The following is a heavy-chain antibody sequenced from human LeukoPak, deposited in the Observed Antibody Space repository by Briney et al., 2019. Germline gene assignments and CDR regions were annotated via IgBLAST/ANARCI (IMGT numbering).Heavy chain of an antibody. CDR3: TTLVVPAAMGVDY. J-gene: IGHJ4*02. CDR1: GFTFSNAW. D-gene: IGHD2-2*01. V-gene: IGHV3-15*01. CDR2: IKSKTDGGTT. Sequence: GGSLRLSCAASGFTFSNAWMSWARQAPGKGLEWVGRIKSKTDGGTTDYAAPVKGRFTISRDDSKNTLYLQMNSLKTEDTAVYYCTTLVVPAAMGVDYWGQGTLVTVSS.